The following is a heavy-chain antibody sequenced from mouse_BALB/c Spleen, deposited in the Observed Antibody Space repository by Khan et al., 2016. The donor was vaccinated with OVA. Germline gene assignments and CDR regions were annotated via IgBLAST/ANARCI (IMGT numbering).Heavy chain of an antibody. CDR3: ARKDYYDYYPFAY. D-gene: IGHD2-4*01. J-gene: IGHJ3*01. V-gene: IGHV3-2*02. Sequence: EVQLQESGPGLVKPSQSLSLTCTVTGYSITSEYTWNWIRQFPGNKLEWMGFISYSENTRYNPSLKSRISITRDTSKNQFFLQLNSVTSEDTATYYWARKDYYDYYPFAYWGQGTLVTVSA. CDR1: GYSITSEYT. CDR2: ISYSENT.